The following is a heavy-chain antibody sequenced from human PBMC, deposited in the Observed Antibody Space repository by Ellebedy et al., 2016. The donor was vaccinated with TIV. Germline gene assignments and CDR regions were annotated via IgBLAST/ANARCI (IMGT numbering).Heavy chain of an antibody. V-gene: IGHV3-30*03. Sequence: GGSLRLXXAASGFTFSTYGMHWVRQAPGKGLEWVAIISYDGSNKYYADSVKGRFTISRDNSKNTLYLQMNSLRGEDTAVYYCARDRGYRSSLYYYYNMDVWGKGTTVTVSS. CDR1: GFTFSTYG. CDR3: ARDRGYRSSLYYYYNMDV. D-gene: IGHD1-1*01. J-gene: IGHJ6*03. CDR2: ISYDGSNK.